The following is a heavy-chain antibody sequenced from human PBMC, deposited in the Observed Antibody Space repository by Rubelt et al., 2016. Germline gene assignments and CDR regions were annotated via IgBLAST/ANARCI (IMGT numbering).Heavy chain of an antibody. CDR1: GGSISSDSF. CDR3: ARVGGIAVAGTSNWFGP. D-gene: IGHD6-19*01. V-gene: IGHV4-39*07. Sequence: QLQLQQSGPGLVKSSETLSLACTVSGGSISSDSFWGWIRQPPDKGLEWVGCVHYNGATHYNPSLESRVAMSVDTSKNQFSLNLGAVTAADTAVDYCARVGGIAVAGTSNWFGPWGQGTLVIVSS. CDR2: VHYNGAT. J-gene: IGHJ5*02.